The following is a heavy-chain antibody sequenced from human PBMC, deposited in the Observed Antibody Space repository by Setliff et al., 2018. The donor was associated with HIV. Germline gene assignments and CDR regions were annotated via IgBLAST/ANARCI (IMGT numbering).Heavy chain of an antibody. CDR2: MDEHGDKK. Sequence: PGGSLSLSCAASGFVFSDFWMSWARQAPGKGLEWVANMDEHGDKKYYVASLKGRFTISGDNAKNSLYLQMNTLRAEDTAVYYCAALSLRTNAVYGIVSTRFDPWGRGTLVTVSS. D-gene: IGHD2-8*01. CDR3: AALSLRTNAVYGIVSTRFDP. CDR1: GFVFSDFW. V-gene: IGHV3-7*03. J-gene: IGHJ5*02.